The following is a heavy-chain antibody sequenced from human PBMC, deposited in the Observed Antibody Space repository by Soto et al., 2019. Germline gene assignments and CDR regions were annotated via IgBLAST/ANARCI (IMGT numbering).Heavy chain of an antibody. CDR1: GGSISSYY. J-gene: IGHJ6*02. D-gene: IGHD2-21*01. V-gene: IGHV4-59*01. CDR2: SYYSGST. CDR3: ARRGHSSNYYYYGMDV. Sequence: QVQLQESGTGLVKPSETLSLTCTVSGGSISSYYWSWIRQPPGKGLEWIGYSYYSGSTNYNPSLKSRVTISVETSKHQFSLKRSSVTAADTAVYYCARRGHSSNYYYYGMDVWGQGTTVTVSS.